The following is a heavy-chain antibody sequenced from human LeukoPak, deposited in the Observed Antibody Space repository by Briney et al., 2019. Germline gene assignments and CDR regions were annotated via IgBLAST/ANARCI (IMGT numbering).Heavy chain of an antibody. Sequence: GSLRLSCAAFGFPFRSYAIYWVRQAPGKGLEWVSGFSGSGGDTYFADSVKGRFTISRDNSKNTVFLQMDSLRAEDTAVYYCAKTTAGYSSGRYPGWPVDYWGLGTLVTVSS. J-gene: IGHJ4*02. CDR1: GFPFRSYA. V-gene: IGHV3-23*01. CDR3: AKTTAGYSSGRYPGWPVDY. D-gene: IGHD6-19*01. CDR2: FSGSGGDT.